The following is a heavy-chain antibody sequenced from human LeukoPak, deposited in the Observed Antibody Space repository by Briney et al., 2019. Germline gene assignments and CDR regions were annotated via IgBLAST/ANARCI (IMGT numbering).Heavy chain of an antibody. Sequence: ASVKVSCKPSGYTFTGYYIHWGRQAPGQGPEVMGWINPNSGGRNYAQKFQERVTMTRETSISTVDSVLSRMKTDDEAAQYCSRGPYVSSGYSDYWAQGTLVSVSS. CDR3: SRGPYVSSGYSDY. V-gene: IGHV1-2*02. CDR1: GYTFTGYY. CDR2: INPNSGGR. J-gene: IGHJ4*02. D-gene: IGHD3-22*01.